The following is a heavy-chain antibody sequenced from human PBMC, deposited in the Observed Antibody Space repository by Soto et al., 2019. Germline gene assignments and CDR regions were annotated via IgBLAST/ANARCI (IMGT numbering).Heavy chain of an antibody. CDR1: GFIFSSYS. Sequence: EVQLVESGGGLVQPGGSLRLSCAASGFIFSSYSMNWVRQAPGKGLEWVSYISSRATTIYYADSVKGRFTISRDNAKNSLYLQMTSLRDEDTAVYYCARDLTYSGSYGVDPWGQGTLVTVSS. J-gene: IGHJ5*02. V-gene: IGHV3-48*02. D-gene: IGHD1-26*01. CDR3: ARDLTYSGSYGVDP. CDR2: ISSRATTI.